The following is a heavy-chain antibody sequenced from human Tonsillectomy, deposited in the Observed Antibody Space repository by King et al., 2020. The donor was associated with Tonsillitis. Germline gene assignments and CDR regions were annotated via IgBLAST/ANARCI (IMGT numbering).Heavy chain of an antibody. CDR2: LSYDGSNE. CDR3: AKTRRGYSYGPYFDY. V-gene: IGHV3-30*18. D-gene: IGHD5-18*01. CDR1: GCIFRSSA. Sequence: QLVQSGGGVVQPGRSLRLSCAASGCIFRSSAMHWVRQAPGKGLEWVAILSYDGSNEYYADSVKGRFTISRDNSKNQLYLQMNSLRAEDTAVYYCAKTRRGYSYGPYFDYWGQGTLVTVSS. J-gene: IGHJ4*02.